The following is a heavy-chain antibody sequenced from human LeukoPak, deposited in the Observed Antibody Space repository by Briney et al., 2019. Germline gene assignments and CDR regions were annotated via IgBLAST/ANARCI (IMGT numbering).Heavy chain of an antibody. CDR2: IKHDGSEK. CDR1: GFTFSNYW. D-gene: IGHD3-10*01. J-gene: IGHJ4*02. Sequence: GGSLRLSCAASGFTFSNYWMTWVRQAPGKGLERVAQIKHDGSEKYYVDSVKGRFTISRDNAKISLYLQMNSLRAEDTALYYCARDRAGHYYGLGNYYGYYFDYWGQGTLVTVSS. CDR3: ARDRAGHYYGLGNYYGYYFDY. V-gene: IGHV3-7*03.